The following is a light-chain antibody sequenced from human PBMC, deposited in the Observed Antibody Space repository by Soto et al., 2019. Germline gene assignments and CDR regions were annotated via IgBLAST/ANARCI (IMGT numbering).Light chain of an antibody. CDR2: DAS. CDR1: QSVGTF. CDR3: HQRTNWLT. Sequence: EILFTQSPATLSLSPGERATLSCRASQSVGTFLAWYQQKPGQPPRLLIYDASNRATGIPARFSGSGSGTDLTLTISSLEPEDFAVYYCHQRTNWLTFGGGTKVEIK. V-gene: IGKV3-11*01. J-gene: IGKJ4*01.